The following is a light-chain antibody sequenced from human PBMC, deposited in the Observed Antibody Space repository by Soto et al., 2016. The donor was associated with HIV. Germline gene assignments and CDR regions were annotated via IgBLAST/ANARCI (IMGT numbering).Light chain of an antibody. CDR1: KIGDRS. J-gene: IGLJ3*02. CDR2: DDD. V-gene: IGLV3-21*02. Sequence: SYELTQPPSVSVAPGQTARITCGGHKIGDRSVHWYQQRPGQAPVLVVYDDDDRPSGIPERFSGSNSGNTATLTISRVEAGDEADYHCQVWHSSSDHRVFGGGTKADRP. CDR3: QVWHSSSDHRV.